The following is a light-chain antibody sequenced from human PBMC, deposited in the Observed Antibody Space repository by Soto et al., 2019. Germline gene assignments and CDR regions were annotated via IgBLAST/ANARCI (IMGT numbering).Light chain of an antibody. Sequence: QSALTQPASVSGSPGQSITISCTGTSSDIGSYIHVSWYQQHPGKAPKLLIYEVSKRPSGVSNRFSGSKSGNTASLTISGLQAEDEADYYCCSYAGSSTFLFGGGTKLTVL. V-gene: IGLV2-23*02. CDR1: SSDIGSYIH. CDR3: CSYAGSSTFL. CDR2: EVS. J-gene: IGLJ3*02.